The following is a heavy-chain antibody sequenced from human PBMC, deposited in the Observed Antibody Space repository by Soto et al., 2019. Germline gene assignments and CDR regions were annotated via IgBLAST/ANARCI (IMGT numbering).Heavy chain of an antibody. D-gene: IGHD6-13*01. V-gene: IGHV4-59*01. Sequence: SETLSLTCTVSGGSISSYYWSWIRQPPGKGLEWIGYIYYSGSTNYNPSLKSRVTISVDTSKNQFSLKLSSVSAADTAVYYCARGRAAAGTGACDIWGQGTMVTVSS. J-gene: IGHJ3*02. CDR3: ARGRAAAGTGACDI. CDR1: GGSISSYY. CDR2: IYYSGST.